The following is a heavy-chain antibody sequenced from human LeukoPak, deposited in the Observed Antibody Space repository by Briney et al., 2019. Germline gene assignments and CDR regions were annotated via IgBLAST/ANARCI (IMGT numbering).Heavy chain of an antibody. J-gene: IGHJ4*02. CDR3: ARAGGSTVSHSDY. CDR2: ISGSGGTT. Sequence: GGSLRLSCAASGFIFSSYAMSWVRQSPGKGLEWVSAISGSGGTTYYADYVKGRFTISKDNAKNSLYLQMNSLRAEDTAVYYCARAGGSTVSHSDYWGQGTLVTVSS. V-gene: IGHV3-23*01. CDR1: GFIFSSYA. D-gene: IGHD4-17*01.